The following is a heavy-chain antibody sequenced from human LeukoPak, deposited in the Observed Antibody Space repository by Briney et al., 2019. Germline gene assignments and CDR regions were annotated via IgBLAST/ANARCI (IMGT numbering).Heavy chain of an antibody. CDR1: GYTFTGYY. J-gene: IGHJ4*02. CDR3: ARDGYNSYFDY. V-gene: IGHV1-46*01. Sequence: ASVKVSCKALGYTFTGYYLHWVRQAPGQGLEWMGIINPSGGSTSYAQKFQGSVTITRDTSTSTVYMELSSLRSEDTAVYYCARDGYNSYFDYWGQGTLVTVSS. D-gene: IGHD5-24*01. CDR2: INPSGGST.